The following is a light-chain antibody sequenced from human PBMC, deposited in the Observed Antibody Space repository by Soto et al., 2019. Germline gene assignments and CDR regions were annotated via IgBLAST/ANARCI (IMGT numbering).Light chain of an antibody. J-gene: IGLJ3*02. CDR2: RNN. CDR3: ATWDDSLSGVM. V-gene: IGLV1-47*01. CDR1: SSNIGSNY. Sequence: QLVLTQPPSASGTPGQRVTISCSGSSSNIGSNYVYWYQQVPGTAPKVLIYRNNQRPSGVPDRFSGSKSGTSASLAISGLRSEDEADYYCATWDDSLSGVMFGGGTKLTVL.